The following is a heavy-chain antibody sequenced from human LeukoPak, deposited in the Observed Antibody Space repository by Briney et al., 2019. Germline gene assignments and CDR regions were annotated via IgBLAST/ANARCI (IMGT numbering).Heavy chain of an antibody. Sequence: PGGSLRLSCAASGFTFSSYAMNWVRQAPGKGLEWVSAISGSGGGTYYADSVKGRFTISRDNSKNTLYLQMNSLRAEDTAVYYCAKDESPYKQQYYFDYCGQGTLVTVSS. CDR2: ISGSGGGT. D-gene: IGHD6-13*01. J-gene: IGHJ4*02. V-gene: IGHV3-23*01. CDR1: GFTFSSYA. CDR3: AKDESPYKQQYYFDY.